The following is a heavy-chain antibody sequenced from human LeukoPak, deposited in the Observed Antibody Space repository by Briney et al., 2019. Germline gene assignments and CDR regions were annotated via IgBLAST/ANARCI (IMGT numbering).Heavy chain of an antibody. CDR1: GFTFNNYA. J-gene: IGHJ4*02. V-gene: IGHV3-23*01. CDR2: IGGSGRST. CDR3: AKCTSGGSCYSFSSFDY. D-gene: IGHD2-15*01. Sequence: GGSLRLSRAASGFTFNNYAVTWVRQAPGKGPEWVSAIGGSGRSTFYAVSVKGPFTISRDNSKNTLYLQMTSLRAEDMAVYYCAKCTSGGSCYSFSSFDYWGQGNLVTVSS.